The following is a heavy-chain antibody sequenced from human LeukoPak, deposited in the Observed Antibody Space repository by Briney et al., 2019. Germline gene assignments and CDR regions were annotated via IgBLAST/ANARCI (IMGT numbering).Heavy chain of an antibody. V-gene: IGHV3-20*04. CDR1: GFTFDDYG. Sequence: GGSLRLSCAASGFTFDDYGMSWVRQAPGKGLEWVSGINWNGGSTAYADSVKGRFTISRDNAKNSLYLQMNSLRAEDTAVYYCARGLRDGYSNYWYFDLWGRGTLITVSS. D-gene: IGHD5-24*01. J-gene: IGHJ2*01. CDR3: ARGLRDGYSNYWYFDL. CDR2: INWNGGST.